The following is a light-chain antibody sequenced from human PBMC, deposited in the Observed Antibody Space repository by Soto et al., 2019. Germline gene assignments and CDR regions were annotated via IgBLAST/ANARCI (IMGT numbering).Light chain of an antibody. V-gene: IGKV3-20*01. CDR3: HQYASSPLT. J-gene: IGKJ1*01. Sequence: EIVLTQSPGTLSLSPGERATLSCSASQTVGSNYLAWYQQKPGQAPRLLIYDASSRATGIPDRFSGSGSGTDCTLTFSRLEREDVAVYYCHQYASSPLTFGQGTEVEIK. CDR1: QTVGSNY. CDR2: DAS.